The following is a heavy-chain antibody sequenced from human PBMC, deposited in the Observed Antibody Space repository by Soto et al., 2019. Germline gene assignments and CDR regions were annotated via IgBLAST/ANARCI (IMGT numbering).Heavy chain of an antibody. CDR1: GFTFNNYG. CDR3: EKAGGRRFLPFDP. Sequence: QVQLVESGGGVVQPGRSLRLSCAASGFTFNNYGMHWVSQAPGKGLEWVAVISYDGRNKYYADSVKGRFTISMDNSKNTLYLQINSLRAEDTAVYHCEKAGGRRFLPFDPWGQGTLVTVSS. V-gene: IGHV3-30*18. CDR2: ISYDGRNK. D-gene: IGHD3-3*01. J-gene: IGHJ5*02.